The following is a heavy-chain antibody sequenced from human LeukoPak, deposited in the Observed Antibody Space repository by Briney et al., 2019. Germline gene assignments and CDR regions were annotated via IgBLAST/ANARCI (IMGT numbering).Heavy chain of an antibody. CDR1: GFTFSSYW. D-gene: IGHD6-13*01. J-gene: IGHJ4*02. Sequence: GGSLRLSCAASGFTFSSYWMSWVRQAPGKGLEWVANIKQDESEKYYVDSVKGRFTISRDNAKNSLYLQMNSLRAEDTAVYYCARSSRGSSAAARWYSDYWGQGTLVTVSS. CDR3: ARSSRGSSAAARWYSDY. V-gene: IGHV3-7*01. CDR2: IKQDESEK.